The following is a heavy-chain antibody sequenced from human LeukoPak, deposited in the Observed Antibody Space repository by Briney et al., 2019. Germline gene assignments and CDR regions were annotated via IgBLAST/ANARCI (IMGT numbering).Heavy chain of an antibody. V-gene: IGHV4-59*01. CDR2: IYYSGST. CDR1: GGSISSYY. CDR3: ASLVGAYRNFDY. D-gene: IGHD1-26*01. J-gene: IGHJ4*02. Sequence: SXXLSLTCTVSGGSISSYYWSWIRQPPGKGLEWIGYIYYSGSTNYNPSLKSRVTISVDTSKNQFSLKLSSVTAADTAVYYCASLVGAYRNFDYWGQGTLVTVSS.